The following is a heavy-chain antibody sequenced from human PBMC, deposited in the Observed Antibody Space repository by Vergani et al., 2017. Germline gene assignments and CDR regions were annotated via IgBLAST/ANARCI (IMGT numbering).Heavy chain of an antibody. CDR2: IYASGNT. J-gene: IGHJ2*01. D-gene: IGHD2-15*01. CDR3: AIVFTPSAFWYLDL. V-gene: IGHV4-61*02. Sequence: QVQLQESGPGLVKPSQTLSLTCTVSGDSIDRVSYYWTWIRQPAGKELEWIGRIYASGNTKYNPSLRSRVIMSVDTSTNQISLKLTSVTAADTAVYYCAIVFTPSAFWYLDLWGRGTLVTVSS. CDR1: GDSIDRVSYY.